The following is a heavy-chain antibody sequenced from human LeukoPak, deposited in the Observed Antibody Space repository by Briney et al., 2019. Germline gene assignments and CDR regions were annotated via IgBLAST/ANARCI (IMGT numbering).Heavy chain of an antibody. D-gene: IGHD2-2*01. J-gene: IGHJ4*02. Sequence: PGVSLRLSCAPSGFTFSRYAMSWVRQATGKGLEWVSAISGSGGSTYNADSVKGRFTISRDNSKNTLYLQMNSLRAEDTAVYYCAKGGTGDIVVVPAAIWGQGTLVTVSS. V-gene: IGHV3-23*01. CDR1: GFTFSRYA. CDR3: AKGGTGDIVVVPAAI. CDR2: ISGSGGST.